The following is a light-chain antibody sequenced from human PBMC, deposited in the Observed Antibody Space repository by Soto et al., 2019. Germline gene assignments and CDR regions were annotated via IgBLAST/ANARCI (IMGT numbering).Light chain of an antibody. CDR3: QQYNSYWT. V-gene: IGKV1-9*01. Sequence: DIQLTQSPSFLSASVGDTVTITFRASQALSNYLAWYQQKPGKAPKLLIYDASSLESGVPSRFSGSGSGTEFTLTISSLQPDDFATYYCQQYNSYWTFGQGTKVDIK. CDR2: DAS. J-gene: IGKJ1*01. CDR1: QALSNY.